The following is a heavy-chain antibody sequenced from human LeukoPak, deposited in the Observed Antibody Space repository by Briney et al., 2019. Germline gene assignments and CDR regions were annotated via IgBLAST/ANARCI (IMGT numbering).Heavy chain of an antibody. J-gene: IGHJ4*02. Sequence: ASVKVSCKASGYVFASHWLHWVRQAPGQGLEWVGWVNPKSGSTAYAPKFQGRVTMTSSASISTVYMELSSLRPEDSAVYYCARGVSIRRYAWAFWGQGSLVTVSS. D-gene: IGHD3-16*01. CDR1: GYVFASHW. CDR3: ARGVSIRRYAWAF. CDR2: VNPKSGST. V-gene: IGHV1-8*02.